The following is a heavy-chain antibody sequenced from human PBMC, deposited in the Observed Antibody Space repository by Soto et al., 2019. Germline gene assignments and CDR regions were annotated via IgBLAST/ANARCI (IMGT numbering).Heavy chain of an antibody. CDR2: INPNSGNI. CDR3: ARETYRGFYFDY. V-gene: IGHV1-8*01. Sequence: AAAVKVSCKASGNTFTSYDINWVRQATGHGLEWMGWINPNSGNIGYAQKFQGRVTMTRDTAIRTAYMEVNSLRVEDTALYYCARETYRGFYFDYWGQGTLVTVSS. J-gene: IGHJ4*02. CDR1: GNTFTSYD. D-gene: IGHD4-4*01.